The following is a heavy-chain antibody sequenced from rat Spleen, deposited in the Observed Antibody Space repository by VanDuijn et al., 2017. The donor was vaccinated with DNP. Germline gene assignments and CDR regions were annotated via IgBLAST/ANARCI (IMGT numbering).Heavy chain of an antibody. D-gene: IGHD1-11*01. CDR2: INYSGST. V-gene: IGHV3-1*01. Sequence: EVQLQESGPGLVKPSQSLSLTCSVTGFSITSNYWAWIRKLTGNKMEWIGYINYSGSTGYNPSLKSRISITRDTSKNQFFLQLNSVTTEDTATYYCARTTEGVVSWNWGQGVMVTVSS. J-gene: IGHJ2*01. CDR3: ARTTEGVVSWN. CDR1: GFSITSNY.